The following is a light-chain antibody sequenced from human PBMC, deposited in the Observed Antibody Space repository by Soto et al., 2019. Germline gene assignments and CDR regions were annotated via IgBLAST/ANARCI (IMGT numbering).Light chain of an antibody. CDR2: KAS. J-gene: IGKJ1*01. V-gene: IGKV1-5*03. CDR3: QQYNSFIWT. Sequence: DIELTRSPSTLSASVGDTVTVTCRASQSISSWLAWYQQKGGKAPKLLISKASNLDSGVPSRFSGSGSGTEFNLTISSLQPEDFATYYCQQYNSFIWTFGQGTKVDIK. CDR1: QSISSW.